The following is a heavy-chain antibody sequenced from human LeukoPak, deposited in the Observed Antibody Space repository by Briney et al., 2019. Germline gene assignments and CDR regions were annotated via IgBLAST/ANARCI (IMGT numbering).Heavy chain of an antibody. CDR1: GFTFSNYV. CDR3: ARLVYDGPY. D-gene: IGHD3-22*01. V-gene: IGHV3-30-3*01. Sequence: GGSLRLSCTASGFTFSNYVMHWVRQAPGKGLHWVAVISSDGSNEEYADSVKGRFTISRDNSKHTLYLQMNSLRAEDTAVYYCARLVYDGPYWGQGTLVTVSS. J-gene: IGHJ4*02. CDR2: ISSDGSNE.